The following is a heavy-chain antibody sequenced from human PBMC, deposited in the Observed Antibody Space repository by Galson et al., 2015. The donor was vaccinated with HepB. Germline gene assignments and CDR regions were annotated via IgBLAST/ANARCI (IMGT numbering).Heavy chain of an antibody. J-gene: IGHJ4*02. CDR1: GGSISSYY. Sequence: SETLSLTCTVSGGSISSYYWTWIRQPPGKGLEWIGYIYYSGSTNYNPSLKSRVTISVDTSKKQFSLKLSSVTAADTAVYYCVRTPSSVYDHPFDSWGPGTWVTVSP. V-gene: IGHV4-59*01. CDR2: IYYSGST. CDR3: VRTPSSVYDHPFDS. D-gene: IGHD5/OR15-5a*01.